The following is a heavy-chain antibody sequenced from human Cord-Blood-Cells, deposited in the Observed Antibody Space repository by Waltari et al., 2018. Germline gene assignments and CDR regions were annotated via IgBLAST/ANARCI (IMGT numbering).Heavy chain of an antibody. V-gene: IGHV2-70*04. CDR1: GFSLSTSGMR. Sequence: QVTLKESGPALVKPTQTLTLTCTFSGFSLSTSGMRVSWIRQPPGKALEWLARIDWDDDKFYSTSLKTRLTISKDTSKNQVVLTMTNMDPVDTATYYCARQGIAARLDAFDIWGQGTMVTVSS. D-gene: IGHD6-6*01. CDR3: ARQGIAARLDAFDI. J-gene: IGHJ3*02. CDR2: IDWDDDK.